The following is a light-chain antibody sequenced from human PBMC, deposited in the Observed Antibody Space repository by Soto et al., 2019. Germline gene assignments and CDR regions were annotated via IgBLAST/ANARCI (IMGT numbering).Light chain of an antibody. J-gene: IGKJ4*01. V-gene: IGKV3-20*01. Sequence: EIVLTQSPGTLSLSPGERATLSCRASQSVGNNYLAWYQQKPGQAPRLLIYTASIRATGIPDRFSGSGSGTDFTLTISRLEPEDFAVYYCQQYGSSPLLTFGGGNKGDIK. CDR3: QQYGSSPLLT. CDR2: TAS. CDR1: QSVGNNY.